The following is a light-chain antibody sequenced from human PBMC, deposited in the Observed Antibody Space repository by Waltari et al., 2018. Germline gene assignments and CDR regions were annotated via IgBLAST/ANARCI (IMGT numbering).Light chain of an antibody. CDR2: DAS. CDR3: QKYVSLPAT. J-gene: IGKJ1*01. CDR1: HSVSRS. V-gene: IGKV3-20*01. Sequence: SCRASHSVSRSLAWYQQKPGQAPRLLIYDASTRATGIPDRFSGSGSGTDFSLTISRLEPEDFAVYYCQKYVSLPATFGQGTTVEIK.